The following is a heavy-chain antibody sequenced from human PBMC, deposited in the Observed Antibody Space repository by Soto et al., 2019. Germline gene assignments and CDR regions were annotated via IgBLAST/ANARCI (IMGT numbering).Heavy chain of an antibody. J-gene: IGHJ6*03. CDR2: TRSKANSYTT. V-gene: IGHV3-72*01. CDR3: ASLTSLRGYYYYYMDV. CDR1: GFTFIDHY. Sequence: PGGSLRLSCAASGFTFIDHYMDWVRQAPGKGLEWVGRTRSKANSYTTEYAASVKGRFTISRDDSKNSLYLQMNSLKTEDTAVYYCASLTSLRGYYYYYMDVWGKGTTVTVSS. D-gene: IGHD3-9*01.